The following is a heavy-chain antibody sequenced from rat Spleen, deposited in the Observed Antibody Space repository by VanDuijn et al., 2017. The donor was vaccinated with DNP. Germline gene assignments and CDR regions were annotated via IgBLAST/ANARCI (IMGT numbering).Heavy chain of an antibody. J-gene: IGHJ2*01. Sequence: EVQLVESGGGLVQPGGSLTLSCAASGFTFGNSYMAWVRQAPKEGLEWVATIDTSGYYIHYRGSVKGRFTISRDNAKSTLYLQMDSLRSEDTATYYCTTHYGYPDYWGQGVMVTVSS. CDR1: GFTFGNSY. D-gene: IGHD1-6*01. CDR2: IDTSGYYI. V-gene: IGHV5-25*01. CDR3: TTHYGYPDY.